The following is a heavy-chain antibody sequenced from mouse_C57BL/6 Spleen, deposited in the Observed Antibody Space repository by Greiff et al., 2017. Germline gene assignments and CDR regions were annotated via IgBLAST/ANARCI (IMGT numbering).Heavy chain of an antibody. J-gene: IGHJ1*03. CDR3: ARNGGLRGYFDV. CDR2: ISSGSSTI. Sequence: EVKLVESGGGLVKPGGSLKLSCAASGFTFSDYGMHWVRQAPEKGLEWVAYISSGSSTIYYADTVKGRFTISRDNAKNTLFLQMTSLRSEDTAMYYCARNGGLRGYFDVWGTGTTVTVSS. V-gene: IGHV5-17*01. D-gene: IGHD2-4*01. CDR1: GFTFSDYG.